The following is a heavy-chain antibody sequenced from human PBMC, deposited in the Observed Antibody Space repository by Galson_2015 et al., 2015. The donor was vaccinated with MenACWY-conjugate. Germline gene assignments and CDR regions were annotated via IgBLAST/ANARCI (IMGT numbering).Heavy chain of an antibody. V-gene: IGHV3-74*01. CDR2: IKADSSLS. CDR1: GFTFNNYE. J-gene: IGHJ4*02. Sequence: SLRLSCAASGFTFNNYEMNWVRQPPGKGLEWMSYIKADSSLSNYADSVKGRFTISTDNAKNMVYLQMDGLGEEDTDVYFCARDNNWSFDSWGQGSLVTVSS. D-gene: IGHD1-1*01. CDR3: ARDNNWSFDS.